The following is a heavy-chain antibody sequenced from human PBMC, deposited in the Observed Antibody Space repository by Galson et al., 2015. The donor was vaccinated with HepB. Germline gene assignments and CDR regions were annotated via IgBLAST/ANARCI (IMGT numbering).Heavy chain of an antibody. Sequence: CAISEDSVSSNSAAWNWIRQSPSRGLEWLGRTYYRSKWYNDYAVSVKSRITINPDTSKNQFSLQLNSVSSEDTAVYYCAAFSFYGDYFDYWGQGTLVTVSS. D-gene: IGHD5/OR15-5a*01. J-gene: IGHJ4*02. CDR3: AAFSFYGDYFDY. CDR1: EDSVSSNSAA. V-gene: IGHV6-1*01. CDR2: TYYRSKWYN.